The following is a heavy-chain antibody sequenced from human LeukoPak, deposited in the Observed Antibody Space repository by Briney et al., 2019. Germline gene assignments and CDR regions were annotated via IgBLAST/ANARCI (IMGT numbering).Heavy chain of an antibody. CDR2: IIPVFGTA. CDR1: GYTFTGYY. D-gene: IGHD6-13*01. Sequence: SVKVSCKASGYTFTGYYMHWVRQAPGQGLEWMGGIIPVFGTANYAQKFQGRVTITADESTSTAYMELSSLRSEDTAVYYCARVNPRIAADYWGQGTLVTVSS. CDR3: ARVNPRIAADY. V-gene: IGHV1-69*13. J-gene: IGHJ4*02.